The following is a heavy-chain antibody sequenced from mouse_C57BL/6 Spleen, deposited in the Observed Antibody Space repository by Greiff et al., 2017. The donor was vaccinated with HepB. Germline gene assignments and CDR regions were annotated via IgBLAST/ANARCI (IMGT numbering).Heavy chain of an antibody. CDR3: ARETAQATPWFAY. D-gene: IGHD3-2*02. CDR1: GYTFTSYW. J-gene: IGHJ3*01. CDR2: IDPSDSYT. V-gene: IGHV1-50*01. Sequence: QVQLQQPGAELVKPGASVKLSCKASGYTFTSYWMQWVKQRPGQGLEWIGEIDPSDSYTNYNQKFKGKATLTVDTSSSTAYMQLSSLTSEDSAVYYCARETAQATPWFAYWGQGTLVTVSA.